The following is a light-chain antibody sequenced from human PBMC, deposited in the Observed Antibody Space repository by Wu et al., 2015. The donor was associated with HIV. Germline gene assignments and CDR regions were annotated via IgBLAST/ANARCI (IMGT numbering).Light chain of an antibody. Sequence: EIVMTQSPATLSVSPGDRASLSCRASQSVSRNLAWYQQRPGQAPRLLIYDASKRATGIPDRFSGSGSGTDFTLTISSLEPEDSAVYYCQQRTTWPLTFGHGTRLEIK. CDR1: QSVSRN. V-gene: IGKV3-11*01. CDR2: DAS. J-gene: IGKJ5*01. CDR3: QQRTTWPLT.